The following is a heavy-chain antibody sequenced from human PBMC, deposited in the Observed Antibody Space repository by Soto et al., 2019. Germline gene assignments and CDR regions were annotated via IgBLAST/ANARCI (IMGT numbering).Heavy chain of an antibody. Sequence: EVQLVESGGGLVQRGGSLRLSCAASGFTFSSYSMNWARHAPGKGLEWISYISSSSRTIYYPDSVKGRFTISRDNAKNSLYLQMNSLRAEDMAVYYCARDKGRSPLDYWGQGTLVTVSS. D-gene: IGHD2-15*01. CDR2: ISSSSRTI. V-gene: IGHV3-48*01. CDR3: ARDKGRSPLDY. CDR1: GFTFSSYS. J-gene: IGHJ4*02.